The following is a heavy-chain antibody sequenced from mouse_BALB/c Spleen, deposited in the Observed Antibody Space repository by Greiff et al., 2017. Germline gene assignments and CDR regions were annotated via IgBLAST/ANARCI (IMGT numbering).Heavy chain of an antibody. D-gene: IGHD2-12*01. Sequence: EVKLQESGGGLVQPGGSLKLSCAASGFTFSSYTMSWVRQTPEKRLEWVAYISNGGGSTYYPDTVKGRFTISRDNAKNTLYLQMSSLKSEDTAMYYCARELRRYFDVWGAGTTVTVSS. V-gene: IGHV5-12-2*01. J-gene: IGHJ1*01. CDR3: ARELRRYFDV. CDR1: GFTFSSYT. CDR2: ISNGGGST.